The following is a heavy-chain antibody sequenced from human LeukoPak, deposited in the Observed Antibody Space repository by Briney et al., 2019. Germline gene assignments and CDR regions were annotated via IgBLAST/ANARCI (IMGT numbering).Heavy chain of an antibody. D-gene: IGHD6-19*01. V-gene: IGHV3-30-3*01. CDR1: GFTSSSYA. CDR3: ERGLAVAGTWYYFDY. J-gene: IGHJ4*02. Sequence: GGSLRLPCAASGFTSSSYAMHWVRQAPGKGLEWVAVISYDGSNKYYADSVKGRFTISRDNSKNTLYLQMNSLRAEDTAVYYCERGLAVAGTWYYFDYWGQGTLVTVSS. CDR2: ISYDGSNK.